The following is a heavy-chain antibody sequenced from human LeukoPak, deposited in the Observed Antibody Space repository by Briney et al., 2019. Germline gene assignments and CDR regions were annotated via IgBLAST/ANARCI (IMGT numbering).Heavy chain of an antibody. CDR3: AKGGIAVAGFFDY. Sequence: GRSLRLSCAASGFTFSSYGMHWVRHAPGKGLGWVAVISYDGSNKYYADSVKGRFTISRDNSKNTLYLQMNSLRAEDTAVYYCAKGGIAVAGFFDYWGQGTLVTVSS. CDR1: GFTFSSYG. D-gene: IGHD6-19*01. J-gene: IGHJ4*02. CDR2: ISYDGSNK. V-gene: IGHV3-30*18.